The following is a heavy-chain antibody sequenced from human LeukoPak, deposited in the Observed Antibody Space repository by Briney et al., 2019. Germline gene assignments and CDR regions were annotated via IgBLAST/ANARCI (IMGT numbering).Heavy chain of an antibody. D-gene: IGHD6-13*01. V-gene: IGHV1-69*06. CDR1: GYTFTSYD. Sequence: SVKVSCKASGYTFTSYDINWVRQATGQGLEWMGGIIPIFGTANYAQKFQGRVTITADKSTSTAYMELSSLRSEDTAVYYCARGRPTTSIAAAGVNWFDPWGQGTLVTVSS. CDR2: IIPIFGTA. J-gene: IGHJ5*02. CDR3: ARGRPTTSIAAAGVNWFDP.